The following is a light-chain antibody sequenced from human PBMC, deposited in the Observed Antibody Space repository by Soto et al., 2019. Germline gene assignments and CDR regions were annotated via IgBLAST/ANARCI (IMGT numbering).Light chain of an antibody. V-gene: IGKV3-11*01. CDR2: DAS. J-gene: IGKJ4*01. CDR1: QSVGTY. CDR3: RQRTNWPPLP. Sequence: EIVLTQSPATLSLSPGERATLSCRASQSVGTYLAWYQQKPGQAPRLLIYDASNRATGIPARFSGSGSGTDFTLTISVLEPEDFAVYYCRQRTNWPPLPFGGGTKVEIK.